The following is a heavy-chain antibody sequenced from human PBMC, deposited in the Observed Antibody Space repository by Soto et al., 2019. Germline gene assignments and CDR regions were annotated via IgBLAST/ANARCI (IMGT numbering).Heavy chain of an antibody. CDR2: IYYSGST. CDR3: ARNHDYGDYYFDY. CDR1: GGSISSYY. Sequence: SETLSLTCTVSGGSISSYYWSWIRQPPGKGLEWIGYIYYSGSTNYNPSLKSRVTISVDTSKNQFSLKLSSVTAADTAVYYRARNHDYGDYYFDYWGQGTLVTVSS. J-gene: IGHJ4*02. V-gene: IGHV4-59*01. D-gene: IGHD4-17*01.